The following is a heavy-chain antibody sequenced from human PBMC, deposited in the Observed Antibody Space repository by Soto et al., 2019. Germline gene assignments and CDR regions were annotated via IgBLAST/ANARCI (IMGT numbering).Heavy chain of an antibody. J-gene: IGHJ6*02. Sequence: QVQLVQSGAEVKKPGASVKVSCKASGYTFTSYDINWVRQATGQGLEWLGWMNPNSGNTGYAQKFQGRVTXTRNTSISTAYMELSSLRSEDTAVYYCARWPDGYYYYGMDVWGQGTTVTVSS. V-gene: IGHV1-8*01. CDR1: GYTFTSYD. CDR2: MNPNSGNT. CDR3: ARWPDGYYYYGMDV.